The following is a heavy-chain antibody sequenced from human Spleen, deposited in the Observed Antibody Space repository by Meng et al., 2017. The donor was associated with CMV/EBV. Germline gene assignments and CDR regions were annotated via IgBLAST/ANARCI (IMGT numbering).Heavy chain of an antibody. D-gene: IGHD2-15*01. CDR2: IKSKADGGTT. Sequence: GGSLRLSCAASGFTVNYAWMTWVRQAPGKGLEWVGHIKSKADGGTTDYAAPVKGRFTISRDDSRNTVYLQMNSLKTEDTAVYYCARRGAAATLYNYYGMDVWGQGTTVTVSS. CDR3: ARRGAAATLYNYYGMDV. J-gene: IGHJ6*02. V-gene: IGHV3-15*01. CDR1: GFTVNYAW.